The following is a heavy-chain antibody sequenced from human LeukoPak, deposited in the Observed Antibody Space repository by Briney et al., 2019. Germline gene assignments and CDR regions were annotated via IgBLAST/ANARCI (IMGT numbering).Heavy chain of an antibody. J-gene: IGHJ4*02. CDR3: ARSYRPAAAPIDY. Sequence: GGSLRLSCAASGFTFSSYAMSWVRQAPGKGQEWVSAISGSGGSTYYADSVKGRFTISRDNSKNTLYLQMNSLRAEDTAVYYCARSYRPAAAPIDYWGQGTLVTVSP. D-gene: IGHD1-26*01. V-gene: IGHV3-23*01. CDR2: ISGSGGST. CDR1: GFTFSSYA.